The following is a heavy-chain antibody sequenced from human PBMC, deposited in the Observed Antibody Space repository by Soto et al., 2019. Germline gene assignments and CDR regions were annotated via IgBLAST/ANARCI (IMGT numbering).Heavy chain of an antibody. J-gene: IGHJ4*02. Sequence: PSETLSLTCTVSGGSISSGDYYWSWIRQPPGKGLEWIGYIYYSGSTYYNPSLKSRVTISVDTSKNQFSLKLSSVTAADTAVYYCARTGVDYDFWSGYYRPTYFDYWGQGTLVTVS. CDR1: GGSISSGDYY. CDR3: ARTGVDYDFWSGYYRPTYFDY. D-gene: IGHD3-3*01. CDR2: IYYSGST. V-gene: IGHV4-30-4*01.